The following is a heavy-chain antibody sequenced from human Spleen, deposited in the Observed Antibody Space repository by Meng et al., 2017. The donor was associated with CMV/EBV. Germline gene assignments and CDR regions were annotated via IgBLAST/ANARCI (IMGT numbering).Heavy chain of an antibody. CDR3: AKDQQSPFSYYFYGMDV. CDR1: GFTFSSYG. J-gene: IGHJ6*02. Sequence: GESLKISCAASGFTFSSYGMHWVRQAPGKGLEWVAVIWYDGSNKYYADSVKGRFTISRDNSKNTLYLQLNILRAEDTAVYYCAKDQQSPFSYYFYGMDVWGQGTTVTVSS. D-gene: IGHD1/OR15-1a*01. CDR2: IWYDGSNK. V-gene: IGHV3-33*06.